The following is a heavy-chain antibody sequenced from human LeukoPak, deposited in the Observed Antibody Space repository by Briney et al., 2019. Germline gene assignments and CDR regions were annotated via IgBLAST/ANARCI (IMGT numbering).Heavy chain of an antibody. D-gene: IGHD1-26*01. J-gene: IGHJ4*02. Sequence: PGGSLRLSCAASGFTFSSYWMSWVRQAPGKGLEWVANMNKDGGEKYYVDSVKGRITISRDNAKNSLYLQMNSLRADDTAVYYCVKDSPPRYSGSPPAYWGQGTLVTVSS. CDR3: VKDSPPRYSGSPPAY. CDR2: MNKDGGEK. V-gene: IGHV3-7*03. CDR1: GFTFSSYW.